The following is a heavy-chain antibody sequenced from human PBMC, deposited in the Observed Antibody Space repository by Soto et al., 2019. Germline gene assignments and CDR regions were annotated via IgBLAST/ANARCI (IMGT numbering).Heavy chain of an antibody. CDR1: GFTCRNFG. CDR3: ARGLRSVLDY. Sequence: QVQLVESGGGVVQRGGSLRLSSVASGFTCRNFGMHWVRQAPGKGLEWVAVISNDENIKQYADSVRGRFAIARDHSKNTLYLQVTSLRAEDTAIYYCARGLRSVLDYWGQGALVTVSS. D-gene: IGHD6-6*01. CDR2: ISNDENIK. J-gene: IGHJ4*02. V-gene: IGHV3-30*12.